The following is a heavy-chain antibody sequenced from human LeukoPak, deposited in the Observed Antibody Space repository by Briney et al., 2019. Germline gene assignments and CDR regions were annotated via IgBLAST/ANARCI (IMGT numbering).Heavy chain of an antibody. V-gene: IGHV3-30*02. CDR2: IRYDGSNK. Sequence: AGSLRLSCAASGFTFSSYGMHWVRQAPGKGLEWVAFIRYDGSNKYYADSVKGRFTISRDNSKNTLYLQMNSLRAEDTAVYYCAKGGYYDILTDLFDYWGQGTLVTVSS. D-gene: IGHD3-9*01. CDR3: AKGGYYDILTDLFDY. J-gene: IGHJ4*02. CDR1: GFTFSSYG.